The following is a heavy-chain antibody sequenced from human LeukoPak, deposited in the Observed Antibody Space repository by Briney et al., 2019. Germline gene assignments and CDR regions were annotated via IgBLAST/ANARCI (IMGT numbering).Heavy chain of an antibody. Sequence: ASVKVSCKASGYTFTSYDINWVRQATGQGLEWMGWVNPQNGNTGYAQKFQGRVTMTRDTSISTAYMELSSLRSEDTAVYYCASEPKGNTYDVGDIWGQGTMVTVSS. CDR2: VNPQNGNT. CDR1: GYTFTSYD. D-gene: IGHD2/OR15-2a*01. V-gene: IGHV1-8*01. J-gene: IGHJ3*02. CDR3: ASEPKGNTYDVGDI.